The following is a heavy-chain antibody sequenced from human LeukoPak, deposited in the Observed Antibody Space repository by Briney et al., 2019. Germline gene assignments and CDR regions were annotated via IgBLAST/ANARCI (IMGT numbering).Heavy chain of an antibody. V-gene: IGHV1-69*06. J-gene: IGHJ4*02. CDR1: GGTFSSYA. CDR2: IIPIFGTA. D-gene: IGHD1-26*01. CDR3: ARDLGSQWGHQVRGY. Sequence: SVKVSCKASGGTFSSYAISWVRQAPGQGLEWMGGIIPIFGTANYAQKFQGRVTITADKSTSTAYMELSSLRSEDTAVYYCARDLGSQWGHQVRGYWGQGTLVTVSS.